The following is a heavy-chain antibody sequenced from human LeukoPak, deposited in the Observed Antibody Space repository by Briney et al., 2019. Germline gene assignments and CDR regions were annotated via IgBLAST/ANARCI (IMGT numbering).Heavy chain of an antibody. Sequence: GGSLRLSCAASGFTFSSYSMNWVRQAPGKGLEWVSAISGSSSSTYYADSVKGRFTISRDNSKNTLYLQLNSLRAEDTAVYYCATDLILTGYYSGDYWGQGTPVTVSS. V-gene: IGHV3-23*01. CDR2: ISGSSSST. D-gene: IGHD3-9*01. J-gene: IGHJ4*02. CDR1: GFTFSSYS. CDR3: ATDLILTGYYSGDY.